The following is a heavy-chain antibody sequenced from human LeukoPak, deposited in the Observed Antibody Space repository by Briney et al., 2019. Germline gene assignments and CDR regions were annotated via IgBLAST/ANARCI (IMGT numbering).Heavy chain of an antibody. D-gene: IGHD6-13*01. CDR2: IKQDGSEK. CDR1: GFTFSSYW. Sequence: GGSLRLSCAASGFTFSSYWMSWVRQAPGKGLEWVANIKQDGSEKYYVDSAKGRFTISRDNAKNSLYLQMNSLRAEDTAVYYCARRLRGEAAAGNGYWGQGTLVTVYS. V-gene: IGHV3-7*01. J-gene: IGHJ4*02. CDR3: ARRLRGEAAAGNGY.